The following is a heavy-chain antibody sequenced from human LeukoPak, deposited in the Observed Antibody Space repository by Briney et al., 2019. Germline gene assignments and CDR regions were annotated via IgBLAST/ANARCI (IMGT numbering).Heavy chain of an antibody. CDR1: GFTFDNYG. D-gene: IGHD3-22*01. J-gene: IGHJ3*02. CDR3: ARIDTYYYDSSGYYSAFDI. V-gene: IGHV3-20*04. CDR2: INWNGGST. Sequence: RPGGSLRLSCAASGFTFDNYGMSWVRQAPGKGLEWVSGINWNGGSTGYADSVKGRFTISRDNAKNSLYLQMNSLRAEDTASYYCARIDTYYYDSSGYYSAFDIWGQGTIVTVS.